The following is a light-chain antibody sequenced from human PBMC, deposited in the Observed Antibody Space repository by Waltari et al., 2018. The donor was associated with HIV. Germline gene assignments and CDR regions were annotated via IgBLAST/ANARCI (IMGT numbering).Light chain of an antibody. Sequence: EIVLTQSPATLSLSPGERATLSCRASQSVSRYFSWYQQKPGQAPRLLIYDASNRATGIPARFSGSGSGTDFTLTISSLEPEDFAVYYCQQRSNWPITFGQGTRLDI. CDR2: DAS. CDR1: QSVSRY. CDR3: QQRSNWPIT. V-gene: IGKV3-11*01. J-gene: IGKJ5*01.